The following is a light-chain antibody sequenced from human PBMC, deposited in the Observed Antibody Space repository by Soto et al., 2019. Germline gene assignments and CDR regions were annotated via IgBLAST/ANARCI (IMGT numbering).Light chain of an antibody. J-gene: IGLJ2*01. Sequence: QSVLTQPPSASGTPGQRITISCSGSSSNIGSHTVNWHQQVPGTAPKLLIYSNNERPSGVPDRFSGSKSGTSASLAISGLQSGDEADYYCAAWDDSLNGVIFGGGTQLTGL. CDR3: AAWDDSLNGVI. V-gene: IGLV1-44*01. CDR1: SSNIGSHT. CDR2: SNN.